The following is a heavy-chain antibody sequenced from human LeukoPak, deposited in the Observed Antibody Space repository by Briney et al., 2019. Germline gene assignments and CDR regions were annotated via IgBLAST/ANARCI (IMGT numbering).Heavy chain of an antibody. CDR2: IDPNSGDT. Sequence: GASVKVSCKASGYSFTGYFIHWVRQAPGQGLEWMGCIDPNSGDTKYAQKFQGRVSMPRDTSTRTAYMELSRLGSDDTAVYFCARACSSSWYRSCWFDPWGQGTLVTVSS. V-gene: IGHV1-2*02. CDR3: ARACSSSWYRSCWFDP. CDR1: GYSFTGYF. D-gene: IGHD6-13*01. J-gene: IGHJ5*02.